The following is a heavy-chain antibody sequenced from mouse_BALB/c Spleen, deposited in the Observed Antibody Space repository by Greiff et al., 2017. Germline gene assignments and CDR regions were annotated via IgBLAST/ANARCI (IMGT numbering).Heavy chain of an antibody. CDR1: GYSITSDYA. V-gene: IGHV3-2*02. CDR3: ARRSSGYVAWFAY. J-gene: IGHJ3*01. CDR2: ISYSGST. D-gene: IGHD3-1*01. Sequence: EVQLQQSGPGLVKPSQSLSLTCTVTGYSITSDYAWNWIRQFPGNKLEWMGYISYSGSTSYNPSLKSRISITRDTSKNQFFLQLNSVTTEDTATYYCARRSSGYVAWFAYWGQGTLVTVSA.